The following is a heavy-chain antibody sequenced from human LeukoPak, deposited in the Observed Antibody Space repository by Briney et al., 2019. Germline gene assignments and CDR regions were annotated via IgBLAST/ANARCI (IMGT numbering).Heavy chain of an antibody. CDR2: IPSSGVST. CDR1: GGSISSGGYY. V-gene: IGHV3-23*01. Sequence: LSLTCTVSGGSISSGGYYWSWIRQHPGKGLEWVSGIPSSGVSTYYADSVKGRFTISRDNSKNTVYLQMNSLRAEDTAIYFCAKDSSPRAADEIDYWGQGTLVTVSS. J-gene: IGHJ4*02. D-gene: IGHD6-13*01. CDR3: AKDSSPRAADEIDY.